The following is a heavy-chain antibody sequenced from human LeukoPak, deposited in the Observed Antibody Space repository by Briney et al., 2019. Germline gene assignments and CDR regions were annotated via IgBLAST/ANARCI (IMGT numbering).Heavy chain of an antibody. V-gene: IGHV3-21*01. J-gene: IGHJ6*02. Sequence: GGSLRLSCAASGFTFSSYSMNWVRQAPGKGLEWVSSISSNSSYIYYADSVKGRFTIPRDNAKNSLYLQMNTLRAEDTAVYYCARAHPPGYCSGGSCNLYGMDVWGQGTTVTVSS. D-gene: IGHD2-15*01. CDR2: ISSNSSYI. CDR1: GFTFSSYS. CDR3: ARAHPPGYCSGGSCNLYGMDV.